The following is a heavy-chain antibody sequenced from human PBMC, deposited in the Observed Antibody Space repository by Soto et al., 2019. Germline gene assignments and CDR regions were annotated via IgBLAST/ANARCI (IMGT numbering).Heavy chain of an antibody. V-gene: IGHV4-59*01. CDR1: GGSISSYY. J-gene: IGHJ4*02. CDR2: IYYSGST. Sequence: SETLSLTCTVSGGSISSYYWSWIRQPPGKGLEWIGYIYYSGSTNYNPSLKSRVTISVDTSKNQFSLKLSSVTAADTAVYYCARSPIAAAGIFDYWGQGTLVTSPQ. D-gene: IGHD6-13*01. CDR3: ARSPIAAAGIFDY.